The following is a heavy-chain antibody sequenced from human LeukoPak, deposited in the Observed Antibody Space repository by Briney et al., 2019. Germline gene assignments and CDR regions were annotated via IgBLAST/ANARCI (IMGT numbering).Heavy chain of an antibody. J-gene: IGHJ4*02. D-gene: IGHD6-13*01. CDR3: ARAATLAGPFDY. CDR1: GFIVSSNY. V-gene: IGHV3-53*01. Sequence: GGSLRLSCAASGFIVSSNYMSWVRQAPGKGLEWVSTIYSGGSTYYADSVKGRFTISRDNSQNKLYLQMNSLRAEDTVVYYCARAATLAGPFDYWGQGTLVTVSA. CDR2: IYSGGST.